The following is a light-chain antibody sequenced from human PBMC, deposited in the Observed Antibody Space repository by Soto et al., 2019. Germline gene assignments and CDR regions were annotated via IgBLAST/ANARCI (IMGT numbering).Light chain of an antibody. CDR1: SSNIGGGYD. CDR3: QSSDNIVSAYNYV. J-gene: IGLJ1*01. Sequence: QSVLTQPPSVSGAPGQRVTISCTGSSSNIGGGYDVHLYQQLPGTAPKLLICINNNRPSGFRVRFSCSKSGSSASLSITVLQPQYEDDYDCQSSDNIVSAYNYVFGTGTKLTVL. V-gene: IGLV1-40*01. CDR2: INN.